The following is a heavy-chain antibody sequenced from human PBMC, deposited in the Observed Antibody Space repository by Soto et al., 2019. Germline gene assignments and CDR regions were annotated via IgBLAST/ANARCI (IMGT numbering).Heavy chain of an antibody. J-gene: IGHJ6*02. CDR2: IIPIFGTA. CDR3: ARDQRKVTLVTMVRGGGYGMDV. V-gene: IGHV1-69*01. D-gene: IGHD3-10*01. Sequence: QVQLVQSGAEVKKPGSSVKVSCKASGGTFSSYAISWVRQAPGQGLEWMGGIIPIFGTANYAQKFQGRVTITADESTSTAYMELSSLRSEDTAVYCCARDQRKVTLVTMVRGGGYGMDVWGQGTTVTVSS. CDR1: GGTFSSYA.